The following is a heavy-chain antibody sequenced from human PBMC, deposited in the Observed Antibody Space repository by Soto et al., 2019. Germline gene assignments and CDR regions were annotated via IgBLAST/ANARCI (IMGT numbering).Heavy chain of an antibody. CDR1: GFTFGSYW. CDR2: IKPDGSAT. J-gene: IGHJ4*02. CDR3: VRAGYCGPGCYYYFDY. V-gene: IGHV3-7*01. Sequence: PGGSLRLSCAVSGFTFGSYWMNWVRLIPGKGLEWVAYIKPDGSATYYVDSVKGRFTISRDNAKNSLYLQMNSLRVEDTSVYYCVRAGYCGPGCYYYFDYWGQGTLVTVSS. D-gene: IGHD2-21*02.